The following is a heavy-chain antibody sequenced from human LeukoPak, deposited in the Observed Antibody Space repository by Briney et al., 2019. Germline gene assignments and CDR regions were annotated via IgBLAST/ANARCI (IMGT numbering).Heavy chain of an antibody. V-gene: IGHV3-23*01. CDR2: IWTSGGNT. CDR1: GFIFSKYD. CDR3: GRDQNGDYVGAFEC. D-gene: IGHD4-17*01. J-gene: IGHJ3*01. Sequence: PGGSLRLSCRASGFIFSKYDLVWVRQAPGKGLEWVSVIWTSGGNTRYADAVKGRFTISRDNSKNTLYLQMNSLGAEDTAVCYCGRDQNGDYVGAFECWGQGTMVTVSS.